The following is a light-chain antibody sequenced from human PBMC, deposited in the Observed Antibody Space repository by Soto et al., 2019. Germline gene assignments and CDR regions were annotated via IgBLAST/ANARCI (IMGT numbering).Light chain of an antibody. CDR2: EVS. Sequence: QSALTQPASVSGSPGQSITISCTGTSSDVGGYNYVSWYQQHPGKAPKLMIYEVSTRPSGVSNRFSGSKSGNTASLTISGLQAEYDADYYCSSYTSSSIVVFGGGTKLTVL. CDR1: SSDVGGYNY. CDR3: SSYTSSSIVV. J-gene: IGLJ2*01. V-gene: IGLV2-14*01.